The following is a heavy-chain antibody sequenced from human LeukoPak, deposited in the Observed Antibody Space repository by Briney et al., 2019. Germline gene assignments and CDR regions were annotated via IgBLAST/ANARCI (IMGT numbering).Heavy chain of an antibody. CDR2: VSYSSSTI. CDR3: ARDAHIVRGVNPLDY. CDR1: GFTFSSYS. D-gene: IGHD3-10*01. J-gene: IGHJ4*02. Sequence: GGSLRLSCAASGFTFSSYSMNWVRQAPGKGMELISYVSYSSSTIYYAASVKGRFTISRDNAKNSLYLQMSSLRDEDTAVYYCARDAHIVRGVNPLDYWGQGTLVTVSS. V-gene: IGHV3-48*02.